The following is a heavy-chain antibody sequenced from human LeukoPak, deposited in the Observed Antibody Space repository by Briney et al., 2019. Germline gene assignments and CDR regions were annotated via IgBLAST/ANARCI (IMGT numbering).Heavy chain of an antibody. V-gene: IGHV3-7*01. CDR2: IKQDGREK. Sequence: GGSPRLSCAASGFTFTSYWMSWVRQAPGKGLEWVANIKQDGREKYYVESVRGRFTISRDNAKNSLYLQMNSLRAEDTAIYYCVRDTDCSNGVCYKNDFDYWGQGTLVTVSS. CDR3: VRDTDCSNGVCYKNDFDY. D-gene: IGHD2-8*01. CDR1: GFTFTSYW. J-gene: IGHJ4*02.